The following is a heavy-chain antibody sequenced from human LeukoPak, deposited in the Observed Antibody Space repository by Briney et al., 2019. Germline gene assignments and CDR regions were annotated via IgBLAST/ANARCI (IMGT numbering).Heavy chain of an antibody. CDR1: GFLFSRYW. V-gene: IGHV3-7*01. J-gene: IGHJ4*02. Sequence: GGSQRLSCAASGFLFSRYWMSWVRQAPGKGLEWVANIKEDGSEKYYVESMKGRFTISRDNVKNSLYLQINSLRAEDTAVYYCARDSFETDIDYWGQGTLVTVSS. D-gene: IGHD1-14*01. CDR3: ARDSFETDIDY. CDR2: IKEDGSEK.